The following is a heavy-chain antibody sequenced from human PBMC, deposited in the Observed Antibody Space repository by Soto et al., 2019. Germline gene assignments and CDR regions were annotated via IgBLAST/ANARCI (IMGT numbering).Heavy chain of an antibody. Sequence: ASVKVSCKASGGTFSSYAISWVRQAPGQGLEWMGGIIPIFGTANYAQKFQCRVTITADESTSTAYMELSSLRSEDTAVYYCARDPLAYCGGDCFERSGAFDIWGQGTMVTVSS. CDR1: GGTFSSYA. CDR3: ARDPLAYCGGDCFERSGAFDI. V-gene: IGHV1-69*13. D-gene: IGHD2-21*02. J-gene: IGHJ3*02. CDR2: IIPIFGTA.